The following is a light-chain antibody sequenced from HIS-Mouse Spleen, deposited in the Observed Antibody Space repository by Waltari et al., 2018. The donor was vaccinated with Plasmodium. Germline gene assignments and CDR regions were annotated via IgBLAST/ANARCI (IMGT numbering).Light chain of an antibody. CDR3: MQGTHWPRT. CDR2: KVS. V-gene: IGKV2-30*02. Sequence: DVVMTQSPLSLPVTLGQPASISCRSSQSLVHSDGNTYLNWFQQRPGQSPRRLIYKVSNRDAVVPDRCSGSGSGTDFTLKISRVEAEDVGVYYCMQGTHWPRTFGQGTKVEIK. J-gene: IGKJ1*01. CDR1: QSLVHSDGNTY.